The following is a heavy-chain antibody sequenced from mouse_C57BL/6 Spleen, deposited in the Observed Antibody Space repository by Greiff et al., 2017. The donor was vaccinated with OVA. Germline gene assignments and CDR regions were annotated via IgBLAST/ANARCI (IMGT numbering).Heavy chain of an antibody. CDR2: IDPSDSYT. D-gene: IGHD3-1*01. V-gene: IGHV1-50*01. CDR1: GYTFTSYW. Sequence: QVQLQQPGAELVKPGASVKLSCKASGYTFTSYWMQWVKQRPGQGLEWIGEIDPSDSYTNYNQKFKGKATLTVDTSSSTAYMQLSSLTSEGSAVYYCARRRSTARAGAMDYWGQGTSVTVSS. J-gene: IGHJ4*01. CDR3: ARRRSTARAGAMDY.